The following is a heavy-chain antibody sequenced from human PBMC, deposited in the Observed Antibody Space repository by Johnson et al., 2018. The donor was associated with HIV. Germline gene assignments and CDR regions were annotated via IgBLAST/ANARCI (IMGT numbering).Heavy chain of an antibody. Sequence: QVQLVESGGGLVQPGGSLRLSCAASGFTFDDYGMSWVRQAPGKGLEWVAVISYDASNKYYADSVKGRFTISRDNSKNTLYLQMNSLRTEDTAVYYCAREDQNWNYDHAFDIWGQGTMVTVSS. J-gene: IGHJ3*02. D-gene: IGHD1-7*01. CDR1: GFTFDDYG. V-gene: IGHV3-30*03. CDR3: AREDQNWNYDHAFDI. CDR2: ISYDASNK.